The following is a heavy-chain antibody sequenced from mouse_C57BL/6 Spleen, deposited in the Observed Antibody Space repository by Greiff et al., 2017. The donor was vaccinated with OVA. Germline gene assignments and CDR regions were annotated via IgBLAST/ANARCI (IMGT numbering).Heavy chain of an antibody. Sequence: QVQLKESGPELVKPGASVKISCKASGYAFSSYWMNWVKQRPGKGLEWIGRIYPGDGDTNYNGKFKGKATLTADKSSSTAYMQLSSLTSEDSAVCFSARGGGYYAMDYWGQGTSVTVSS. V-gene: IGHV1-82*01. CDR2: IYPGDGDT. CDR1: GYAFSSYW. J-gene: IGHJ4*01. D-gene: IGHD1-1*02. CDR3: ARGGGYYAMDY.